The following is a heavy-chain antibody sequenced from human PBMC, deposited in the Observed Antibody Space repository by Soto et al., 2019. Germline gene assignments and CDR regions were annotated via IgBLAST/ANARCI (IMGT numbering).Heavy chain of an antibody. J-gene: IGHJ3*02. V-gene: IGHV3-30*18. CDR1: GFTFSSYG. CDR2: ISYDGSNK. Sequence: GGSLRLSCAASGFTFSSYGMHWVRQAPGKGLEWVAVISYDGSNKYYADSVKGRFTISRDNSKNTLYLQMNSLRAEDTAVYYCAKDRSALDAFDIWGQGTMVTVSS. CDR3: AKDRSALDAFDI.